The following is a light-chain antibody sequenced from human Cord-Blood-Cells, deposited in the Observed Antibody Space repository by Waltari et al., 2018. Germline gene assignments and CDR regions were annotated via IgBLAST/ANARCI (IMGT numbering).Light chain of an antibody. CDR1: STDVGGYNS. CDR2: EVS. CDR3: SSYAGSNNLV. J-gene: IGLJ3*02. Sequence: QSALTQPPSPSGSPGPSVTISCTGTSTDVGGYNSVSWDQQHPGKAPKLMIYEVSKRPSGVPDRFSGSKSGNTASLTVSGLQAEDEADYYCSSYAGSNNLVFGGGTKLTVL. V-gene: IGLV2-8*01.